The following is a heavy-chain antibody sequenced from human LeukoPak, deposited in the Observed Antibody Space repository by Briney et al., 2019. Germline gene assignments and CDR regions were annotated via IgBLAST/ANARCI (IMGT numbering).Heavy chain of an antibody. Sequence: GGSLRLSCAASGFTFSSYAMSWVRQAPGKGLEWVSSISVSGDRIFYVDSVKGRFTISRDNSNNTLYLQISSLRPEDTAMYYCAKGPAVLAADFDYWGQGTRVTVSS. CDR3: AKGPAVLAADFDY. V-gene: IGHV3-23*01. D-gene: IGHD6-13*01. J-gene: IGHJ4*02. CDR1: GFTFSSYA. CDR2: ISVSGDRI.